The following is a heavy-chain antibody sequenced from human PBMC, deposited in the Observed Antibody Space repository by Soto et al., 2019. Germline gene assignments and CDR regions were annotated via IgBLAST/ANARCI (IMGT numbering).Heavy chain of an antibody. J-gene: IGHJ4*02. Sequence: EVRVVESGGGLVKPGGSLRLSCATSGFSFSTYNMNWVRQAPGKGLEWVSSINGRSNYKYYTDSVKGRFAISRDNPKNSLYLQMDSLRVEDTAVYYCVREDGLVGSNSAFDYWGQGTLVTVSS. CDR1: GFSFSTYN. CDR2: INGRSNYK. D-gene: IGHD1-26*01. V-gene: IGHV3-21*02. CDR3: VREDGLVGSNSAFDY.